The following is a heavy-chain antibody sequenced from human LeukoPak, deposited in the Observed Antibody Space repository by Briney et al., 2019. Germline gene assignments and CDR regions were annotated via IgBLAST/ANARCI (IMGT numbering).Heavy chain of an antibody. D-gene: IGHD3-10*01. V-gene: IGHV3-23*01. CDR1: GFTFTSYA. Sequence: PGGSLRLSCAASGFTFTSYAMTWVRQAPGTGLEWVSAISGSGGSTYYADSVKGRFTISRDNSKNTLYLQMNSLRAEDTAVYYCAKHKRVLLWFGDHTPGYYFDYWGQGTLVTVSS. J-gene: IGHJ4*02. CDR2: ISGSGGST. CDR3: AKHKRVLLWFGDHTPGYYFDY.